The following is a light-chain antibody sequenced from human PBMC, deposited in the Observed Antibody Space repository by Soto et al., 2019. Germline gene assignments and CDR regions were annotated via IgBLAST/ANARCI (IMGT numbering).Light chain of an antibody. CDR3: QQYDSYPRT. J-gene: IGKJ1*01. V-gene: IGKV1-5*03. CDR2: KAS. CDR1: QSISSW. Sequence: DIQMTQSPSTLSASVGDRVTITCRASQSISSWLAWYQQKPGKAPKLLIYKASSVESGVPSRFSGSGSGTEFTLTISGLQPDDFATYHCQQYDSYPRTFGQGTKVEIK.